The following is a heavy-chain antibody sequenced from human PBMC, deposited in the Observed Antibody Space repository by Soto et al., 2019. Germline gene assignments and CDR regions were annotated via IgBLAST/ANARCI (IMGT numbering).Heavy chain of an antibody. J-gene: IGHJ3*02. CDR2: INTDGGSS. D-gene: IGHD2-2*01. CDR3: AREAGYCSRTSCYRRAFDT. V-gene: IGHV3-74*03. Sequence: VQLVESGGDLVQPGGSLSLSCAASGFTFSGHWMHWVRQVAGKRLEWVSRINTDGGSSAYGDSVKGRFTISRDNAKNTLFWQMNGLRAEDAAVYYCAREAGYCSRTSCYRRAFDTWGQGTTVTVSS. CDR1: GFTFSGHW.